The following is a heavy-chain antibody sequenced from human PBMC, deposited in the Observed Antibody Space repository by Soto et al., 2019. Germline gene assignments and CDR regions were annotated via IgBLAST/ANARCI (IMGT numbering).Heavy chain of an antibody. V-gene: IGHV1-2*04. Sequence: GASVKVSCKSSGDAFTGYYLHWARQAPGRGLEWMGWINPNSGGTNYAQKFQGWVTITRDMSTSTAYMELSSLRSEDTAVYYCAARSGVAWYNDAFDIWGQGTMVTVSS. CDR2: INPNSGGT. CDR1: GDAFTGYY. CDR3: AARSGVAWYNDAFDI. J-gene: IGHJ3*02. D-gene: IGHD1-1*01.